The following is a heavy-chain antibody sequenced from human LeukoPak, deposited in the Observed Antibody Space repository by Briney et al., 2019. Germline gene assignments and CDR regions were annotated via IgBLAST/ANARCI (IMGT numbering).Heavy chain of an antibody. CDR2: ISSNGGST. CDR3: ARDTGYYDSSAYYYVHAFDL. D-gene: IGHD3-22*01. CDR1: GFTFNSYT. J-gene: IGHJ3*01. V-gene: IGHV3-64*01. Sequence: PGGSLRLSCAASGFTFNSYTMHWVRQAPGKGLEYVSAISSNGGSTYYANSVKGRFTISRDNSKNTLYLQMGSLRPEDMAVYYCARDTGYYDSSAYYYVHAFDLWGQGTMVTVSS.